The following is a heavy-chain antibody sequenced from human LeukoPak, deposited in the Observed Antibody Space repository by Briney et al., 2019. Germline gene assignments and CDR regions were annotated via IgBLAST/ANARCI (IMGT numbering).Heavy chain of an antibody. Sequence: GGSLRLSXAASGFTFSSYSMNWVRQAPGKGLEWVSSISSSSSYIYYADSVKGRFTISRDNAKNSLYLQMNSLRAEDTAVYYCARDRRWELLSYYYYMDVWGKGTTVTVSS. D-gene: IGHD1-26*01. CDR1: GFTFSSYS. V-gene: IGHV3-21*01. CDR2: ISSSSSYI. J-gene: IGHJ6*03. CDR3: ARDRRWELLSYYYYMDV.